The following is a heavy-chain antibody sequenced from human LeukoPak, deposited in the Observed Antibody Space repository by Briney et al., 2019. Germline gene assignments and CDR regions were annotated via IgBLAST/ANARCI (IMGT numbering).Heavy chain of an antibody. D-gene: IGHD3-10*01. CDR1: GFTFSSYG. CDR3: AKEKATMVRGVIISPSFDY. V-gene: IGHV3-30*02. CDR2: IRYDGSNK. Sequence: GGSLRLSCAASGFTFSSYGMHWVRQAPGKGLEWVALIRYDGSNKYYADSVKGRFTISRDNSKNTLYLQTNSLRAEDTAVYYCAKEKATMVRGVIISPSFDYWGQGTLVTVSS. J-gene: IGHJ4*02.